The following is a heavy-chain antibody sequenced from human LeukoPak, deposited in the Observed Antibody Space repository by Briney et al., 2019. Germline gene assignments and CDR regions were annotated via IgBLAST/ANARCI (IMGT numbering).Heavy chain of an antibody. CDR3: ARPRGSLPHDAFDI. Sequence: GEXXXISXKGSGYIFTSYWIGWVRQMPGXXXXXXGIIYPGDSDTRYSPSFQGQVTISADKSISTAYLQWSSLKASDTAMYYCARPRGSLPHDAFDIWGQGTMVTVSS. J-gene: IGHJ3*02. D-gene: IGHD1-26*01. CDR2: IYPGDSDT. CDR1: GYIFTSYW. V-gene: IGHV5-51*01.